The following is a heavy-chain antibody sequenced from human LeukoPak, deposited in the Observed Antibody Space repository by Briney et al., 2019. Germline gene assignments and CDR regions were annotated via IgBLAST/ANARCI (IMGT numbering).Heavy chain of an antibody. V-gene: IGHV3-49*04. Sequence: GGSLRLSCTASGFTFGDYAMTWVRQAPGKGLEWVGFISSEAYGGTPEYAASVKGRFTISRDDSKSIAYLQMNSLKTEDTAVYYCTRDQTPYYWGQGTLVTVSS. CDR3: TRDQTPYY. CDR1: GFTFGDYA. CDR2: ISSEAYGGTP. J-gene: IGHJ4*02.